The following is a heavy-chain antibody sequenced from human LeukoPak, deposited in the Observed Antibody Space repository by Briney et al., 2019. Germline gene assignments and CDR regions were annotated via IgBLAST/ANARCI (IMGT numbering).Heavy chain of an antibody. D-gene: IGHD5-18*01. V-gene: IGHV3-23*01. CDR1: GITFSNYA. Sequence: GGSLRLSCVASGITFSNYAVSWVRRAPEKGLDWVSVISGSAHKIRYADSVKGRFTISRDNSENIVCLQMNNLRVEDTAVYYCAGRPTGYSSGYIHWGQGTLVTVSS. J-gene: IGHJ4*02. CDR2: ISGSAHKI. CDR3: AGRPTGYSSGYIH.